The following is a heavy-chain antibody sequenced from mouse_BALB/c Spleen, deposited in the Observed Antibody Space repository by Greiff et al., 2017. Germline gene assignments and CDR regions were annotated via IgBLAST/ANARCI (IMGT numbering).Heavy chain of an antibody. CDR2: INPSTGYT. D-gene: IGHD2-4*01. CDR3: ARSGITTGFAY. CDR1: GYTFTSYW. V-gene: IGHV1-7*01. J-gene: IGHJ3*01. Sequence: QVQLKESGAELAKPGASVKMSCKASGYTFTSYWMHWVKQRPGQGLEWIGYINPSTGYTEYNQKFKDKATLTADKSSSTAYMQLSSLTSEDSAVYYCARSGITTGFAYWGQGTLVTVSA.